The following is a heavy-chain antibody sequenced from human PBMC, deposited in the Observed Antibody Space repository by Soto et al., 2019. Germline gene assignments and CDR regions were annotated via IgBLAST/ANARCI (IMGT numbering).Heavy chain of an antibody. V-gene: IGHV3-21*01. CDR2: ISSSSSYI. D-gene: IGHD6-13*01. J-gene: IGHJ4*02. CDR1: GFTFSSYS. Sequence: EVQLVESGGGLVKPGGSLRLSCAASGFTFSSYSMNWVRQAPGKGLEWVSSISSSSSYIYYADSVKGRFTISRDNAKNSLYLQMNSLRAEDTAVYYCARAKAAAHPNLDYWGQGTLVTVSS. CDR3: ARAKAAAHPNLDY.